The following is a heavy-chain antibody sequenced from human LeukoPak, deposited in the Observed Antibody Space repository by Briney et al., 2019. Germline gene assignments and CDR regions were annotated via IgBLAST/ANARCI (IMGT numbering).Heavy chain of an antibody. CDR2: INHSGSS. D-gene: IGHD5-18*01. Sequence: SETLSLTCAVYGGSFSAYYWTWIRQPPGKGLEWIGEINHSGSSNYNSSLRSRVTISANASYKQFSLRLSSVTAADTAVYYCAPRGDIEHSYVYGKWFDPWGEGTRVTVSS. CDR1: GGSFSAYY. CDR3: APRGDIEHSYVYGKWFDP. J-gene: IGHJ5*02. V-gene: IGHV4-34*01.